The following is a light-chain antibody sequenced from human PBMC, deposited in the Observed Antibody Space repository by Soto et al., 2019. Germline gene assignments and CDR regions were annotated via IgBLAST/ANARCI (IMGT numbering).Light chain of an antibody. Sequence: DIVMTQSPLSLPVTPGEPASISCRSSQSLLHSNGYNYLDWYLQKPGQSPQLLIYLGSNRASGVPDRFSGSGSGTDFTLKISRVEAEDVGVYYCMQALQTPWTFGQGPNVEIK. CDR1: QSLLHSNGYNY. J-gene: IGKJ1*01. V-gene: IGKV2-28*01. CDR3: MQALQTPWT. CDR2: LGS.